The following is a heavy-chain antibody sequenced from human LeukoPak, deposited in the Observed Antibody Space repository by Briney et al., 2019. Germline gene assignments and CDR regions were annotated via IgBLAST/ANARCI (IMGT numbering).Heavy chain of an antibody. V-gene: IGHV3-9*01. J-gene: IGHJ4*02. CDR2: ISWNSGRI. Sequence: GGSLRLSCAASGFTFSSYWMHWVRQAPGKGLEWVSGISWNSGRIEYADSVKGRFTISRDNAKNSLYLQMNSLRAEDTALYYCAKDYGSGSYYAFDHWGQGTPVTVSS. CDR3: AKDYGSGSYYAFDH. CDR1: GFTFSSYW. D-gene: IGHD3-10*01.